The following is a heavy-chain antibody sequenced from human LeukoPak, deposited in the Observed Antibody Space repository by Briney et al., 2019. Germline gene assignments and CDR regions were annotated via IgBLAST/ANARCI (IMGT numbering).Heavy chain of an antibody. CDR2: ISYDGSNK. D-gene: IGHD3-22*01. Sequence: PGGSLRLSCAASGFTFSSYAMHWVRQAPGKGLEWVAVISYDGSNKYYADSVKGRFTISRDNSKNTLYLQMNSLRAEDTAVYYCARDSSYYYDSSGHFDYWGQGTLVTVSS. J-gene: IGHJ4*02. CDR1: GFTFSSYA. V-gene: IGHV3-30*01. CDR3: ARDSSYYYDSSGHFDY.